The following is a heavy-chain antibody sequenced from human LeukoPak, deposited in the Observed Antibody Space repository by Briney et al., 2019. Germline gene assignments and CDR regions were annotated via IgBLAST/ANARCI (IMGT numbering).Heavy chain of an antibody. J-gene: IGHJ4*02. CDR1: GGSISSGGYY. CDR3: ARREHDYSNSGPMGFDY. Sequence: SQTLSLTCTVSGGSISSGGYYWSWIRQPPGKGLEWIGYIYHSGSTYYNPSLKSRVTISVDRSKNQFSLKLSSVTAADTAVYYCARREHDYSNSGPMGFDYWGQGTLVTVSS. D-gene: IGHD4-11*01. CDR2: IYHSGST. V-gene: IGHV4-30-2*01.